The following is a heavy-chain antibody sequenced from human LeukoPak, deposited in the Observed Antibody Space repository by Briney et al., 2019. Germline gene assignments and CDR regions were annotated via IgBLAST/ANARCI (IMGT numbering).Heavy chain of an antibody. J-gene: IGHJ6*02. V-gene: IGHV3-15*01. Sequence: GGSLRLPCAASGFTLSNAWMSWVRQAPGKGLEWVGRIKSKNDGGTTDYAAPVKGRLTISRDDSKNTLYLQMNSLKTEDTAVYYCTTEEEHGMDVWGQGTTVTVSS. CDR2: IKSKNDGGTT. D-gene: IGHD1-26*01. CDR3: TTEEEHGMDV. CDR1: GFTLSNAW.